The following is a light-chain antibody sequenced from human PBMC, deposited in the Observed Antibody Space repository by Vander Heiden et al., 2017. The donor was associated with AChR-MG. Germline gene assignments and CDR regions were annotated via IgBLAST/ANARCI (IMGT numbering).Light chain of an antibody. CDR2: GKN. CDR1: SLRSYY. Sequence: SSELTQDPAVSVALGQTVRITCQGDSLRSYYASWYQQKPGQAPVLVIYGKNNRPSGIPDRFSGSSSGNTASLTITGAQAEDEAYYYCNSRDSSGILFGGGTKLTVL. J-gene: IGLJ2*01. V-gene: IGLV3-19*01. CDR3: NSRDSSGIL.